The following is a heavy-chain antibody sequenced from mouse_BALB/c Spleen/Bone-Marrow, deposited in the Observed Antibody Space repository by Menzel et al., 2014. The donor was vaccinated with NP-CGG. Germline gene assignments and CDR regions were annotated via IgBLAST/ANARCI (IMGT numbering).Heavy chain of an antibody. CDR2: IDPSTSET. CDR3: ARRTLAMDY. Sequence: LVESGPDLGRPGSSVKMSCKASDYTFTTYWMHWVKQRPGQGLEWIGMIDPSTSETRLNQKFKDKATLIVDKSSNTAYMQLSSLTSEDSAVYYCARRTLAMDYWGQGTSVTVSS. CDR1: DYTFTTYW. J-gene: IGHJ4*01. V-gene: IGHV1-52*01.